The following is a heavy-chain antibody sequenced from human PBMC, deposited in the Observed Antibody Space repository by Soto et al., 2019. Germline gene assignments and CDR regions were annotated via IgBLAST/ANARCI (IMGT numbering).Heavy chain of an antibody. CDR3: AKQPLATTGSRWLDP. CDR2: ISGSGGST. J-gene: IGHJ5*02. V-gene: IGHV3-23*01. CDR1: VITLSSYA. D-gene: IGHD1-1*01. Sequence: EVQLLESGGGLVQPGGSLRLSCAASVITLSSYAMSWVRQAPGKGLEWVSAISGSGGSTYYADSVKGRFTISRDNSKNTLNLQMNSLRAEDTAVYYCAKQPLATTGSRWLDPWGQGTLVKVSS.